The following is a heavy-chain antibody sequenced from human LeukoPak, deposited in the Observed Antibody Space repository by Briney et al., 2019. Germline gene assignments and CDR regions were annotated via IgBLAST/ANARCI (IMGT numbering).Heavy chain of an antibody. CDR2: IYPGDSDT. CDR3: ARRWYDSSGYSRHFDY. D-gene: IGHD3-22*01. J-gene: IGHJ4*02. Sequence: LGESLQISCKGSGYSFTTYWIGWVRQLPGKGLEWMGNIYPGDSDTRYSPSFQGQVTISADKSFTTAYLQWSSLRASDTAIYYCARRWYDSSGYSRHFDYWGQGTLVTVPS. V-gene: IGHV5-51*01. CDR1: GYSFTTYW.